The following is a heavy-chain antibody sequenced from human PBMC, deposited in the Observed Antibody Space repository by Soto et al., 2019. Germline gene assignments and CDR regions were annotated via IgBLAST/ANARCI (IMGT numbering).Heavy chain of an antibody. Sequence: SETLSLTCTVSGGSISSSSYYWGWIRQPPGKGLERIGSIYYSGSTYYNPSLKSRVTISVDTSKNQFSLKLSSVTAADTAVYYCARQRPNYYGSGRPDYWGQGTLVTVSS. V-gene: IGHV4-39*01. CDR2: IYYSGST. CDR3: ARQRPNYYGSGRPDY. J-gene: IGHJ4*02. CDR1: GGSISSSSYY. D-gene: IGHD3-10*01.